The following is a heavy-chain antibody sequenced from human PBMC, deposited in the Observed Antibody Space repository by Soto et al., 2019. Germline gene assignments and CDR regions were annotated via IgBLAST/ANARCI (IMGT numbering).Heavy chain of an antibody. CDR2: IYYSGST. V-gene: IGHV4-30-4*01. D-gene: IGHD5-18*01. CDR1: GGSISSGDYS. J-gene: IGHJ4*02. CDR3: ARVVDTSMETHFDY. Sequence: SETLSLTCSVSGGSISSGDYSWSWIRQPPGKGLEWTGCIYYSGSTSYNPSLKSRVTISSDTSNNQFSLKLSSVTAADTAVYYCARVVDTSMETHFDYWGQGILVTVSS.